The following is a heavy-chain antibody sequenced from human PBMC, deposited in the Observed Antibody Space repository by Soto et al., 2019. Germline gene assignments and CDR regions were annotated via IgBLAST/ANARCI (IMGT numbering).Heavy chain of an antibody. CDR2: ISGSGSNT. Sequence: EVRLLESGGGLIQPGGSLRLSCAASGFTFSSYVMSWVRHAPGTGLEWVSGISGSGSNTYYADSVKGRFTISRDNSKNTLYLQMTSLRAEDTAEYYCAKDNSPYSGYNSFDYWGEGTLVTVSS. D-gene: IGHD5-12*01. CDR3: AKDNSPYSGYNSFDY. CDR1: GFTFSSYV. V-gene: IGHV3-23*01. J-gene: IGHJ4*02.